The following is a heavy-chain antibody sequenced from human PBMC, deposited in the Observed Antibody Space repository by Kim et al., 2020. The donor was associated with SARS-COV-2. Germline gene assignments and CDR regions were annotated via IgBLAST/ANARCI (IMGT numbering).Heavy chain of an antibody. J-gene: IGHJ6*02. V-gene: IGHV3-23*01. CDR2: ISGSGGST. D-gene: IGHD3-10*01. CDR3: AKSAGVRGVIKGDYYYYYGMDV. Sequence: GGSLRLSCAASGFTFSSYAMSWVRQAPGKGLEWVSAISGSGGSTYYADSVKGRFTISRDNSKNTLYLQMNSLRAEDTAVYYCAKSAGVRGVIKGDYYYYYGMDVWGQGTTVTVSS. CDR1: GFTFSSYA.